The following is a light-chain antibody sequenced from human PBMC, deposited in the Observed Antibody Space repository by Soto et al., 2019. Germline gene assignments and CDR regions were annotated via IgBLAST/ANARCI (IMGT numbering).Light chain of an antibody. CDR3: QSYDSSLSGWV. Sequence: QAVVTQPPSVSGAPGQRVTISCTESSSNIGAGYDVHWYQQLPGTAPKLLIYGTSNRPSGVPDRFSGSKSGTSASLAITGLQAEDEADYYCQSYDSSLSGWVFGGGTKVTVL. V-gene: IGLV1-40*01. J-gene: IGLJ3*02. CDR2: GTS. CDR1: SSNIGAGYD.